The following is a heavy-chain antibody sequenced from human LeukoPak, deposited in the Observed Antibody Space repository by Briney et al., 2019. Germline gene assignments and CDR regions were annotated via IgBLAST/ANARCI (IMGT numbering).Heavy chain of an antibody. CDR1: GFTFSSYG. CDR2: ISGSGDST. D-gene: IGHD1-14*01. J-gene: IGHJ4*02. Sequence: PGGSLRLSCAASGFTFSSYGMNWVRQAPGKGLEWVSAISGSGDSTYYADSVKGRFTISRDNSKNTLYLQMNSLRAEDTAVYYCARLGSNRDYWGQGTLVTVSS. CDR3: ARLGSNRDY. V-gene: IGHV3-23*01.